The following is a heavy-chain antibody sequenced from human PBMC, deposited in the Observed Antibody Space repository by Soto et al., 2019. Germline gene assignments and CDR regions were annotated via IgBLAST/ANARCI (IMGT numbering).Heavy chain of an antibody. Sequence: ASVKVSCKASGYTFTSYGISWVRQAPGQGLEWMGWISAYNGNTNYAQKFQGRVTMTRDTSISTAYMELSRLRSDDTAVYYCARGLAALDYYYYGMDVWGQGTTVTVSS. CDR2: ISAYNGNT. CDR3: ARGLAALDYYYYGMDV. D-gene: IGHD6-6*01. J-gene: IGHJ6*02. V-gene: IGHV1-18*01. CDR1: GYTFTSYG.